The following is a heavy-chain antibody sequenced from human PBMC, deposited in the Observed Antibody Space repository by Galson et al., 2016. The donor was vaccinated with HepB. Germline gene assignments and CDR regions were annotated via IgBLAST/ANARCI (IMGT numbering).Heavy chain of an antibody. J-gene: IGHJ6*01. D-gene: IGHD2-21*02. CDR3: ARHQMPDTALSRAGFYYHAYPMDV. V-gene: IGHV1-18*01. Sequence: SVKVSCKASGYTFSSYDISWVRQAPGQGLEWMGWIRPFSGNPDYAQKFRGRVTMTTETSTSTAYLPLRSLRFDDTAVYFCARHQMPDTALSRAGFYYHAYPMDVWGQGTTVTVSS. CDR2: IRPFSGNP. CDR1: GYTFSSYD.